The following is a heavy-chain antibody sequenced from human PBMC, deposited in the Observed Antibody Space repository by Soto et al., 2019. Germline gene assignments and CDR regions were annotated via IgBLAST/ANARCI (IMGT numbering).Heavy chain of an antibody. CDR3: AKTARDSSGYYNYYYGMDV. D-gene: IGHD3-22*01. J-gene: IGHJ6*02. CDR1: GFTFSSYG. Sequence: LRLSCAASGFTFSSYGMHWVRQAPGKGLEWVAVMSYDGSNKYYADSVKGRFTISRDNSKNTLYLQMNSLRAEDTAVYYCAKTARDSSGYYNYYYGMDVWGQGTTVTVSS. CDR2: MSYDGSNK. V-gene: IGHV3-30*18.